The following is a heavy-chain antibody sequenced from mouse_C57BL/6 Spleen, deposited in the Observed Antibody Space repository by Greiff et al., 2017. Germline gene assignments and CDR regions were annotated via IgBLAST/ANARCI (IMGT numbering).Heavy chain of an antibody. Sequence: QVQLQQSGAELVMPGASVKLSCKASGYTFTSYWMHWVKQRPGQGLEWIGEIDPSDSYTNYNQKFKGKSTLTVDKSSSTAYMQLSSLTSEDSAVYYCASYDQGLFAYWGQGTLVTVSA. J-gene: IGHJ3*01. CDR2: IDPSDSYT. CDR1: GYTFTSYW. V-gene: IGHV1-69*01. D-gene: IGHD2-12*01. CDR3: ASYDQGLFAY.